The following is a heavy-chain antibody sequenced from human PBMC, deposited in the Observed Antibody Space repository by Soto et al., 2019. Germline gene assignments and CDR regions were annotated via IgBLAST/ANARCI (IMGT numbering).Heavy chain of an antibody. Sequence: QVQLQESGPGLVKPSHTLSLTCTVSGGSISSGGYYWSWIRQHPGKGLEWIGYIYNSGSTYYYPSLKGRVTRTADTSKIQFALKLSSVTAADTAVYYCARDPAPWGQGTRFTVSS. CDR2: IYNSGST. CDR1: GGSISSGGYY. CDR3: ARDPAP. J-gene: IGHJ5*02. V-gene: IGHV4-31*03.